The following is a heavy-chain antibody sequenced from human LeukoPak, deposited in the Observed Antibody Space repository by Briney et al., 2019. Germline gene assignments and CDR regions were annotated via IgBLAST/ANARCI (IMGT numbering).Heavy chain of an antibody. CDR3: ARDGGDGYNFYY. D-gene: IGHD5-24*01. CDR2: INPNGGVT. CDR1: GYTFSGYY. Sequence: GASVKVSCKASGYTFSGYYMHWLRQAPGQGLEWMGWINPNGGVTNYAQKFQGRVTMTRDTPISTAYMELSRLRSDDTAVYYCARDGGDGYNFYYWGQGTLVTVSS. V-gene: IGHV1-2*02. J-gene: IGHJ4*02.